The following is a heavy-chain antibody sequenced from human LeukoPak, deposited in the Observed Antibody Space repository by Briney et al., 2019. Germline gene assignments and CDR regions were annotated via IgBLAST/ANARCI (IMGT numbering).Heavy chain of an antibody. J-gene: IGHJ5*02. CDR2: IYYSGST. Sequence: SETLSLTCTVSGGSISSYYWSWIRQPPGKGLEWIGYIYYSGSTNYNPSLKSRVTISVDTSKNQFSLKLSSVTAADTAVYYCARVAEDIVVVPAATNWFDPWGQGTLVTVSS. CDR3: ARVAEDIVVVPAATNWFDP. CDR1: GGSISSYY. V-gene: IGHV4-59*08. D-gene: IGHD2-2*01.